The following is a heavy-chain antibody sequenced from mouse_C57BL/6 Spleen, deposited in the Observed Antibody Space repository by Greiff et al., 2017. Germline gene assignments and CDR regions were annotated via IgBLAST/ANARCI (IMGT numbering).Heavy chain of an antibody. CDR2: IYPGSGST. D-gene: IGHD2-3*01. CDR3: ARDGEGWLLWYFDV. J-gene: IGHJ1*03. V-gene: IGHV1-55*01. CDR1: GYTFTSYW. Sequence: QVQLQQPGAELVKPGASVKMSCKASGYTFTSYWITWVKQRPGQGLEWIGDIYPGSGSTNYNEKFKSKATLTVDKASSTAYMQLRRLTSEDSAVYYCARDGEGWLLWYFDVWGKGTTVTVSS.